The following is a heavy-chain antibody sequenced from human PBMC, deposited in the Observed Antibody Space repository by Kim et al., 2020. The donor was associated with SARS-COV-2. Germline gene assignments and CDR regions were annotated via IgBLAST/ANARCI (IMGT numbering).Heavy chain of an antibody. Sequence: GGSLRLSCAASGFTFSSYAMHWVRQAPGKGLEWVAVISYDGSNKYYADSVKGLFTISRGNSKNTLFLQMNSLRAEDTAVYYCARVNSGLDYWGLGTLVTVSS. CDR1: GFTFSSYA. J-gene: IGHJ4*02. CDR2: ISYDGSNK. V-gene: IGHV3-30-3*01. D-gene: IGHD6-19*01. CDR3: ARVNSGLDY.